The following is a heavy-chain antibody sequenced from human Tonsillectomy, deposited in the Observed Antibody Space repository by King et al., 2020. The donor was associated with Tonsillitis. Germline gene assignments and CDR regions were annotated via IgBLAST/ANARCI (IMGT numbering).Heavy chain of an antibody. D-gene: IGHD3-22*01. V-gene: IGHV3-33*01. CDR2: IWYDGSKK. CDR3: ARDPYDRKPSPVDY. Sequence: HVQLVESGGGVVQPGRSLRLSCATSGFTFTNHGFHWLRQAPGKGLEWVAVIWYDGSKKYYADSVKGRFTISRDNSKNTLTLQMNSLRAEDTAIYYCARDPYDRKPSPVDYWGPGALVTVSS. CDR1: GFTFTNHG. J-gene: IGHJ4*02.